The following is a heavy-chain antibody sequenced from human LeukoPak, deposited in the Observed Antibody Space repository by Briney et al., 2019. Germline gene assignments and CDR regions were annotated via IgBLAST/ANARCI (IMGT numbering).Heavy chain of an antibody. CDR3: ARYSGNPASFEY. Sequence: GGSLRLSCAASGFILSSYWMSWVRQAPGKGLEWVANIKQDGSEKHYVDSVKGRFTISRDNTKNSLYLQMNSLRAEDTGVYYCARYSGNPASFEYWGQGTLVTVSS. V-gene: IGHV3-7*01. J-gene: IGHJ4*02. D-gene: IGHD1-26*01. CDR1: GFILSSYW. CDR2: IKQDGSEK.